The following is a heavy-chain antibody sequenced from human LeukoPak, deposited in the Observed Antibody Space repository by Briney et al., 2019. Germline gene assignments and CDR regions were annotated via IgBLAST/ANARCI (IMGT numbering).Heavy chain of an antibody. V-gene: IGHV1-46*01. CDR3: ARDSRDGYYYMDV. CDR1: GYTFTSYY. Sequence: ASVKVSCKASGYTFTSYYMHWVRQAPGQGLEWMGIINPSGGSTSYAQKFQGRVTMTRDMSTSTVYMELSSLRSEDTAVYYCARDSRDGYYYMDVWGKGTTVTVSS. J-gene: IGHJ6*03. CDR2: INPSGGST.